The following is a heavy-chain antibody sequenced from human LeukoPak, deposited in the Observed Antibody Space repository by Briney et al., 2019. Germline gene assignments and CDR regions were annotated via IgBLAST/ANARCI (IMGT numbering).Heavy chain of an antibody. CDR2: ISSSSSNI. D-gene: IGHD6-25*01. CDR3: ARTAGGYDAFDI. J-gene: IGHJ3*02. Sequence: GGSLRLSCAASGFTFSSYSMNWVRQAPGKGLEWVSSISSSSSNIYYADSVKGRFTISRDNAKNSLYLQMNSLRAEDTAVYYCARTAGGYDAFDIWGQGTMVTVSS. V-gene: IGHV3-21*01. CDR1: GFTFSSYS.